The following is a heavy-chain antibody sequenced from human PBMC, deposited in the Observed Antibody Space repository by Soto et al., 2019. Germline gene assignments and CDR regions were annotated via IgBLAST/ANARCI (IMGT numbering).Heavy chain of an antibody. V-gene: IGHV3-23*01. CDR1: GFTFNNYA. J-gene: IGHJ4*02. CDR3: AKDRNYPRDQFHN. CDR2: ISANGQGI. Sequence: LRLSCAASGFTFNNYAMSWVRQAPGKGLEWVSAISANGQGIYYADSAKGRFIISRDSSKNTVFLHMDSLTAEDTAVYYCAKDRNYPRDQFHNWGQGTLVTVSS. D-gene: IGHD1-7*01.